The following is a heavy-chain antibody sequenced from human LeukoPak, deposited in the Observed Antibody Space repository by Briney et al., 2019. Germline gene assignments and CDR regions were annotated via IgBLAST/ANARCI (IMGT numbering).Heavy chain of an antibody. J-gene: IGHJ3*02. CDR3: AKDRSSGWTLDI. D-gene: IGHD6-19*01. V-gene: IGHV3-30*04. CDR2: ISYDGSNK. CDR1: GFTFSSYA. Sequence: GGSLRLSCAASGFTFSSYAMHWVRQAPGKGLEWVAVISYDGSNKYYADSVKGRFTISRDNSKSTLYLQMNSLRAEDTAVYYCAKDRSSGWTLDIWGQGTMVTVSS.